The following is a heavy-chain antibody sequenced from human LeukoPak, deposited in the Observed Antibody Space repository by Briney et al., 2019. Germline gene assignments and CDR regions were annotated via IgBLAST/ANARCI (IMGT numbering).Heavy chain of an antibody. CDR1: GYTFTGYD. Sequence: ASVKVSCKASGYTFTGYDINWVRQATGQGLEWMGWINPHSGNIGYAQKFQGRVTMTWDTSISTAYMELSSLRSDDTAIYYCARGGGGGVDYWGQGTLVTVSS. D-gene: IGHD2-15*01. J-gene: IGHJ4*02. V-gene: IGHV1-8*01. CDR3: ARGGGGGVDY. CDR2: INPHSGNI.